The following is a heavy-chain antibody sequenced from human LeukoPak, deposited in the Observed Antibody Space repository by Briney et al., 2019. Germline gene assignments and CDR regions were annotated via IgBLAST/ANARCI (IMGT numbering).Heavy chain of an antibody. CDR1: GDSVSRSSAY. J-gene: IGHJ6*02. D-gene: IGHD3-16*01. V-gene: IGHV6-1*01. CDR3: ARGRMMSGMDV. CDR2: TYYRSKWLN. Sequence: SQTLSLTCAISGDSVSRSSAYWNWFRQSPSRGLEWLGRTYYRSKWLNDYAASVKSRISVDPDTSKNHYSLQLNSVTPEDTAIYYCARGRMMSGMDVWGQGTTVTVSS.